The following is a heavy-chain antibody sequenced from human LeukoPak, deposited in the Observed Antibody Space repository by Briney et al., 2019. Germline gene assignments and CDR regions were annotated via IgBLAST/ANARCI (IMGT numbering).Heavy chain of an antibody. CDR3: AKDLGYCSGGSCYQPYYAFDI. V-gene: IGHV3-23*01. Sequence: GGSLRLSCAASGFTFSSYAMSWVRQAPGKGLEWVSAISGSGGSTYYADSVKGRFTISRDNSKNTLYLQMNSLRAEDTAVYYCAKDLGYCSGGSCYQPYYAFDIWGQGTMVTVSS. CDR1: GFTFSSYA. J-gene: IGHJ3*02. D-gene: IGHD2-15*01. CDR2: ISGSGGST.